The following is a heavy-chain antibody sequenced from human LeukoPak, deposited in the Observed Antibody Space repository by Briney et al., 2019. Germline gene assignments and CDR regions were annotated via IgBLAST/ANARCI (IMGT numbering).Heavy chain of an antibody. CDR2: ISYDGSNK. D-gene: IGHD3-10*01. V-gene: IGHV3-30*04. CDR1: GFTFSSYA. CDR3: AREGPLWFVSLFDYYYYYGMDV. Sequence: GRSLRLSCAASGFTFSSYAMHWVPQAPGKGLEWVAVISYDGSNKYYADSVNGRFTISGDNSKNTLYLQMNSLRAQDTAVCYCAREGPLWFVSLFDYYYYYGMDVWGQGTTVTVSS. J-gene: IGHJ6*02.